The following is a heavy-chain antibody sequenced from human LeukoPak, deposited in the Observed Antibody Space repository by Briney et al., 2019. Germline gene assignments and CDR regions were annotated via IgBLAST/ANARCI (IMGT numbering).Heavy chain of an antibody. CDR2: FDPEDGGT. CDR3: ATLSNWNSASDI. V-gene: IGHV1-24*01. Sequence: ASVKVSCKVSGYTLTELSMHWVRQAPGKGLEWMGGFDPEDGGTIYAQKFQGRVTMTEDTSTDTAYMELSSLRSEDTAVYYCATLSNWNSASDIWGQGTMVTVSS. CDR1: GYTLTELS. D-gene: IGHD1-7*01. J-gene: IGHJ3*02.